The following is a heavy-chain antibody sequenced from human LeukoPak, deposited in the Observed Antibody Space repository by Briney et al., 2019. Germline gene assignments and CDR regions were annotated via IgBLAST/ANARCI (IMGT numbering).Heavy chain of an antibody. V-gene: IGHV4-34*01. CDR1: GGSLSGYY. CDR3: ASKSYFDY. CDR2: INHSGST. J-gene: IGHJ4*02. Sequence: PSETLSLTCAVYGGSLSGYYWSWIRQPPGKGLEWIGEINHSGSTNYNPSRKSRVTISVDTSKNQFSLKLSSVTAADTAVYYCASKSYFDYWGQGTLVTVSS.